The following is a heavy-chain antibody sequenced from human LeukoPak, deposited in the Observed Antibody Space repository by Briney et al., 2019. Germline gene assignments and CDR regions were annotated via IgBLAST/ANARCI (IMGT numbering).Heavy chain of an antibody. CDR1: GFTFSSYS. CDR2: ISSSSSYI. D-gene: IGHD3-22*01. J-gene: IGHJ4*02. V-gene: IGHV3-21*01. CDR3: ARDLPSITMIVVETYFDY. Sequence: GGSLRLSCPASGFTFSSYSMNWVRQAPGKGLEWVSSISSSSSYIYYADSVKGRFTISRDNAKNSLYPQMNSLRAEDTAVYYCARDLPSITMIVVETYFDYWGQGTLVTVSS.